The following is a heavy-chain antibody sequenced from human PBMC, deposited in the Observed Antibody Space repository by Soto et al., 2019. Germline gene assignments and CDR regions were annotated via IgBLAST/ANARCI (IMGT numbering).Heavy chain of an antibody. J-gene: IGHJ6*02. V-gene: IGHV4-59*01. Sequence: QVQLQESGPGLVKPSETLSLTCTVSGGSISSYYWSWIRQPPGKGLEWIGYIYYSGSTNYNPSLKGRVTISGDTSKNQFSLKLSSVTAADTAVYYCARDLSSGYYYYYGMDVWGQGTTVTVSS. CDR2: IYYSGST. CDR1: GGSISSYY. D-gene: IGHD6-19*01. CDR3: ARDLSSGYYYYYGMDV.